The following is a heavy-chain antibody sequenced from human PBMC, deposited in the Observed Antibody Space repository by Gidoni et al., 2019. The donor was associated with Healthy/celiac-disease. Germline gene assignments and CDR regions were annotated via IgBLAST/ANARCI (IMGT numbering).Heavy chain of an antibody. CDR3: ARSGGSGSYYGYYYGMDV. D-gene: IGHD3-10*01. CDR2: IYYSGST. Sequence: QVQLQESGPGLVKPSETLSLTCTVSGGSISSYYWSWIRQPPGKGLEWIGYIYYSGSTNYNPSLKSRVTISVDTSKNQFSLKLSSVTAADTAVYYCARSGGSGSYYGYYYGMDVWGQGTTVTVSS. CDR1: GGSISSYY. J-gene: IGHJ6*02. V-gene: IGHV4-59*08.